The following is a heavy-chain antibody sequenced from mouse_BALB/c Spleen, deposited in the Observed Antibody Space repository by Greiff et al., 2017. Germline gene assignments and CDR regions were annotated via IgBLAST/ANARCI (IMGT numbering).Heavy chain of an antibody. CDR1: GYAFTNYL. V-gene: IGHV1-54*01. CDR3: ARSWDYGSSLRPFDY. J-gene: IGHJ2*01. D-gene: IGHD1-1*01. Sequence: VQLVESGAELVRPGTSVKVSCKASGYAFTNYLIGWVKQRPGQGLEWIGVINPGSGGTNYNEKFKGKATLTADKSSSTAYMQLSSLTSDDSAVYFCARSWDYGSSLRPFDYWGQGTTLTVSS. CDR2: INPGSGGT.